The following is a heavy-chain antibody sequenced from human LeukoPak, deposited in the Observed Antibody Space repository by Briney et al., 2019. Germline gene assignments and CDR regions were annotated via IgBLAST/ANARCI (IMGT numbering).Heavy chain of an antibody. Sequence: GGSLRLSCAASGFTFSSYAMNWVRPAPGKGLEWVSGISGSGGTTYYADSVTGRFTISRDNSKNTLYLQMNSLRAEDTAVYYCAKALGYRYGPNDAFDIWGQGTMVTVSS. V-gene: IGHV3-23*01. J-gene: IGHJ3*02. CDR1: GFTFSSYA. D-gene: IGHD5-18*01. CDR3: AKALGYRYGPNDAFDI. CDR2: ISGSGGTT.